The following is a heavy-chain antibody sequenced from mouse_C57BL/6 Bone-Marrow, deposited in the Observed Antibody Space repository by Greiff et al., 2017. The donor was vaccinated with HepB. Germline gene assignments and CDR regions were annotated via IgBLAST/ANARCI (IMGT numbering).Heavy chain of an antibody. J-gene: IGHJ1*03. CDR3: AREAGMWYFDV. CDR1: GYTFTSYW. Sequence: VQLQQPGAELVMPGASVKLSCKASGYTFTSYWMHWVKQRPGQGLEWIGEIDPSDSYTNYNQKFKGKSTLTVDKSSSTAYMQLSSLTSEDSAVYYCAREAGMWYFDVWGTGTTVTVSS. CDR2: IDPSDSYT. V-gene: IGHV1-69*01. D-gene: IGHD4-1*01.